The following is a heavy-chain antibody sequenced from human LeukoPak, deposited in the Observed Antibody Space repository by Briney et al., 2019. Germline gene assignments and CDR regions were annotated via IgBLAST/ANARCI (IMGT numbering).Heavy chain of an antibody. V-gene: IGHV4-4*07. J-gene: IGHJ6*03. D-gene: IGHD2-2*02. CDR2: IYTSGST. Sequence: SETLSLTCTVSGGSISSYYWSWIRQPAGKGLEWIGRIYTSGSTNYNPSLKSRVTMSVDTSKNQFSLKLSSVTAADTAVYYCARNPIGVVPAAIYYMDVWGKGTTVTVSS. CDR1: GGSISSYY. CDR3: ARNPIGVVPAAIYYMDV.